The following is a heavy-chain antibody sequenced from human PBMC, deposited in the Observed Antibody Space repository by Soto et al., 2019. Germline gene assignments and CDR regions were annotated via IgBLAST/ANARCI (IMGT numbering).Heavy chain of an antibody. CDR3: ARDPYGDYVSYYYYMDV. V-gene: IGHV3-48*01. J-gene: IGHJ6*03. D-gene: IGHD4-17*01. Sequence: GGSLRLSCAASGFTFSSYSMNWVRQAPGKGLEWVSYISSSSSTIYYADSVKGRFTISRDNAKNSLYLQMNSLRAEDTAVYYCARDPYGDYVSYYYYMDVRGKGTTVTVSS. CDR2: ISSSSSTI. CDR1: GFTFSSYS.